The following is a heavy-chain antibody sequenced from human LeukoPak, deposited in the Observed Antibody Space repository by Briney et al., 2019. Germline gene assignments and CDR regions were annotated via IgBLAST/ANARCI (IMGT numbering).Heavy chain of an antibody. D-gene: IGHD6-19*01. CDR3: AREERSMAGTGATAAIDY. V-gene: IGHV4-59*01. CDR2: IYYSGST. Sequence: SETLSLTCTVSGGSISSYYWSWIRQPPGKGLEWIGYIYYSGSTNYNPSLKSRVTISVDTSKNQFSLKLSSVTAADTAVYYCAREERSMAGTGATAAIDYWGQGTPVAVSS. CDR1: GGSISSYY. J-gene: IGHJ4*02.